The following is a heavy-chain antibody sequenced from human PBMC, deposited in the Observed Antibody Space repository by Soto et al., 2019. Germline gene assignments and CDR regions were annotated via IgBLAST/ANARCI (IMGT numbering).Heavy chain of an antibody. V-gene: IGHV1-3*01. J-gene: IGHJ4*02. Sequence: ASVKVSCKASGYTSTSYAMHWVRQAPGQRLEWMGWINAGNGNTKYSQKFQGRVTITRDTSASTAYMELSSLRSEDTAVYYCARDSSTYYDFWSGFDYWGQGTLVTVSS. CDR3: ARDSSTYYDFWSGFDY. CDR1: GYTSTSYA. D-gene: IGHD3-3*01. CDR2: INAGNGNT.